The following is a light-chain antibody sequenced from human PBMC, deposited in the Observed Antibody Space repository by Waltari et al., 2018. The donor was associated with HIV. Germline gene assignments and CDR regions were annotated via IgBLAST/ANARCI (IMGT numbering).Light chain of an antibody. CDR1: SNNIGSSA. V-gene: IGLV1-44*01. Sequence: QSALTQEASVSGTVGEKVTLSCIGNSNNIGSSAVGWYQKTSYGGLKTVMLGNSLSSGIPDRFSGSKSGTKASLVISGLQPEDEADYYCSTWDYSLSAHVFGSGTEVTVL. CDR3: STWDYSLSAHV. CDR2: GNS. J-gene: IGLJ1*01.